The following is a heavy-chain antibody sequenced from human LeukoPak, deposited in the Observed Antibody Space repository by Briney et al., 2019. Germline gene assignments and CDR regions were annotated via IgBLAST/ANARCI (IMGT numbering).Heavy chain of an antibody. CDR3: ASIPKRLRALTWYFDL. Sequence: SETLSLTCAVYGGSFSGYYWSWIRQPPGKGLEWIGEINHSGSTNYNPSLKSRVTISVDTSKNQFSLKLSSVTAAGTAVYYCASIPKRLRALTWYFDLWGRGTLVTVSS. J-gene: IGHJ2*01. D-gene: IGHD5-12*01. V-gene: IGHV4-34*01. CDR1: GGSFSGYY. CDR2: INHSGST.